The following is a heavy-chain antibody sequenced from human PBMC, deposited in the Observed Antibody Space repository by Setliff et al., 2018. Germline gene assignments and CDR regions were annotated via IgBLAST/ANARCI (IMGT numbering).Heavy chain of an antibody. D-gene: IGHD5-18*01. CDR3: ARVPRFTDTRNAFDI. Sequence: TLSLTCTVSGGSISSGGYYWSWIRQHPGKGLEWIGYIYYSGSTYYNPSLKSRVTISVDTSKNQFSLKLSSVTAADTAVYYCARVPRFTDTRNAFDIWGQGAMVTVSS. J-gene: IGHJ3*02. CDR2: IYYSGST. CDR1: GGSISSGGYY. V-gene: IGHV4-31*03.